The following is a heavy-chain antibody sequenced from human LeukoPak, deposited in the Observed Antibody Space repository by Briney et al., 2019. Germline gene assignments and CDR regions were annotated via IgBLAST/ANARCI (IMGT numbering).Heavy chain of an antibody. CDR2: INHSGST. CDR3: ARAAYDRYGMDV. CDR1: GGSFSGYY. V-gene: IGHV4-34*01. Sequence: SETLSLTCAVYGGSFSGYYWSWIRQPPGKGLEWIGEINHSGSTNYNPSLKSRVTISVDTSKNQFSLKLSSVTAAGTAVYYCARAAYDRYGMDVWGQGTTVTVSS. J-gene: IGHJ6*02. D-gene: IGHD3-22*01.